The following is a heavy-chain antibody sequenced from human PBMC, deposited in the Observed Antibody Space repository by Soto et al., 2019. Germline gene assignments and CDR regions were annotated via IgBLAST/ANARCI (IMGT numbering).Heavy chain of an antibody. J-gene: IGHJ6*02. D-gene: IGHD3-10*01. CDR1: GFTFSSYG. CDR3: ARGDRGGSGSPASYYYSGLDV. Sequence: DVQLLESGGHLVQPGGSLRLSCAASGFTFSSYGMSWVRQAPGKGLEWVSSVSAGGDMTYYSDSVKGRFTISRDNSNNALVLQMNSLRIEDTALYYCARGDRGGSGSPASYYYSGLDVWGQGATVTVS. CDR2: VSAGGDMT. V-gene: IGHV3-23*01.